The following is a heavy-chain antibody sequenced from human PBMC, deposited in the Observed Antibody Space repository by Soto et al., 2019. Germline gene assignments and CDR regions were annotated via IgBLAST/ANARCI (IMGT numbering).Heavy chain of an antibody. CDR1: GGTFSGYV. J-gene: IGHJ4*02. Sequence: QLVQSGSEVQKPGSSVKVSCQASGGTFSGYVVTWVRQAPGQGLEWMGEFVPLFGTTNYAQRFSGRITITAEESTSTAYMELGTLRSDDTAVYYCATHGLGVSSPPYFDNWGQGTLVTVSS. V-gene: IGHV1-69*01. CDR3: ATHGLGVSSPPYFDN. D-gene: IGHD3-16*01. CDR2: FVPLFGTT.